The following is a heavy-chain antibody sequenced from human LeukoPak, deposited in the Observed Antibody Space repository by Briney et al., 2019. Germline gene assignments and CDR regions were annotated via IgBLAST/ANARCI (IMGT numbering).Heavy chain of an antibody. J-gene: IGHJ4*02. D-gene: IGHD3-9*01. CDR1: GYTFTNYY. Sequence: ASVKVSCKASGYTFTNYYIHWVRQAPGQGLEWMGLIDPGGANTNYAQNFQGRVTMTRDTSISTAYMELSRLRSDDTAVYYCARVRGSNYDILTGYLLFWGQGTLVTVSS. CDR2: IDPGGANT. CDR3: ARVRGSNYDILTGYLLF. V-gene: IGHV1-46*01.